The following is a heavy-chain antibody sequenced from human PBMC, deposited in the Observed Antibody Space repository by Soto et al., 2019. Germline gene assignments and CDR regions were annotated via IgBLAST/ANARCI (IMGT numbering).Heavy chain of an antibody. V-gene: IGHV3-30*18. D-gene: IGHD1-26*01. CDR2: ISYDGSNK. J-gene: IGHJ4*02. CDR1: GFTFSSYG. CDR3: AKSSGRSGIIQFDY. Sequence: GGSLRLSCAASGFTFSSYGMHWVRQAPGKGLEWVAVISYDGSNKYYADSVKGRFTISRDNSKNTLYLQMNSLRAEDTAVYYCAKSSGRSGIIQFDYWGQGTLVTVSS.